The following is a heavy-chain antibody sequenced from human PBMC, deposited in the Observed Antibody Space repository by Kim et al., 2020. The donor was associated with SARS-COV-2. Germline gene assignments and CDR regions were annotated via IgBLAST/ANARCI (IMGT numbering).Heavy chain of an antibody. V-gene: IGHV3-33*08. CDR2: IWYDGSNK. J-gene: IGHJ6*02. D-gene: IGHD6-25*01. CDR3: ATDFHADYYYYYGMDV. CDR1: GFTFSSYG. Sequence: GGSLRLSCAASGFTFSSYGMHWVRQAPGKGLEWVAVIWYDGSNKYYADSVKGRFTISRDNSKNTLYLQMNSLRAEDTAVYYCATDFHADYYYYYGMDVWGQGTTVTVSS.